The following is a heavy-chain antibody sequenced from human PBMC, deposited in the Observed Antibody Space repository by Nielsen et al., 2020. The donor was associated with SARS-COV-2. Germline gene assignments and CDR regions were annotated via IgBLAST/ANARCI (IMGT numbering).Heavy chain of an antibody. V-gene: IGHV3-23*01. J-gene: IGHJ4*02. CDR2: ITGRGGST. CDR1: GFTFSSYA. Sequence: GESLKISCAASGFTFSSYAMSWVRQAPGKGLEWVSAITGRGGSTYYADSVKGRFTISRDNSKNTLYLQMNSLRAEDTAVYYCAIHGGSSSGWYFDYWGQGSLVTVSS. CDR3: AIHGGSSSGWYFDY. D-gene: IGHD6-19*01.